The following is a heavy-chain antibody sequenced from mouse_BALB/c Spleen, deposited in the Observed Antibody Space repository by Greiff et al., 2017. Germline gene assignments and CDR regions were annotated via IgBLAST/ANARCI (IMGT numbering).Heavy chain of an antibody. CDR2: INSNGGST. Sequence: EVQGVESGGGLVQPGGSLKLSCAASGFTFSSYGMSWVRQTPDKRLELVATINSNGGSTYYPDSVKGRFTISRDNAKNTLYLQMSSLKSEDTAMYYCARGGAYYGNYGFAYWGQGTLVTVSA. V-gene: IGHV5-6-3*01. CDR3: ARGGAYYGNYGFAY. D-gene: IGHD2-10*01. CDR1: GFTFSSYG. J-gene: IGHJ3*01.